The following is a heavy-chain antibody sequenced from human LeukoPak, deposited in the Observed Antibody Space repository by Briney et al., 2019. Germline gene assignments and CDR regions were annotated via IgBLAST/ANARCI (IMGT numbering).Heavy chain of an antibody. Sequence: ASVKVSCKASGGTFNSYAISWVRQAPGQGLEWMGGIIPMFETANYAQKFQGRVTITADKSTSTAYMELSSLRSENTAVYYCARGFLEWLQFDYWGQGTLVTVSS. V-gene: IGHV1-69*06. D-gene: IGHD3-3*01. J-gene: IGHJ4*02. CDR2: IIPMFETA. CDR3: ARGFLEWLQFDY. CDR1: GGTFNSYA.